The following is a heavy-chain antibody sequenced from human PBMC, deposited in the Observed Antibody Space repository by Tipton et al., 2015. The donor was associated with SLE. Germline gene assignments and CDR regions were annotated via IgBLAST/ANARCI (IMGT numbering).Heavy chain of an antibody. CDR1: GYTFTGYY. CDR2: ISAYNGNT. CDR3: AREGLAARPSLLYCGMDG. J-gene: IGHJ6*02. V-gene: IGHV1-18*04. D-gene: IGHD6-6*01. Sequence: QSGAEVKKPGASVKVSCKASGYTFTGYYMHWVRQAPGQGLEWMGWISAYNGNTNYAQKLQGRVTMTTDTSTSTAYMELRSLRSDDPAVYYWAREGLAARPSLLYCGMDGWGQGTTVTDSS.